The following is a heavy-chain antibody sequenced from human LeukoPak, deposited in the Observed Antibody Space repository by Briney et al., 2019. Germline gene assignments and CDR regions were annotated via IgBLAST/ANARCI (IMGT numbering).Heavy chain of an antibody. CDR1: RYTFTRYV. J-gene: IGHJ6*04. V-gene: IGHV1-3*01. Sequence: GSSVNVSCKASRYTFTRYVMHWVRQAAGQRREGMGWINAGNGNTKYSQKFQGRVTITRDTSVSTAYMELSSLRSEGTAVYYCASGYYYGSGSCAGMDVWGKGTTVTVSS. CDR2: INAGNGNT. D-gene: IGHD3-10*01. CDR3: ASGYYYGSGSCAGMDV.